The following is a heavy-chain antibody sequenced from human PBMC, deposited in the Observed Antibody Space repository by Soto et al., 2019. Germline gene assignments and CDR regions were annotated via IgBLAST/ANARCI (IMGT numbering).Heavy chain of an antibody. J-gene: IGHJ6*02. CDR3: ARDPHYGGNSADYYYGMDV. CDR2: ISYDGSNK. V-gene: IGHV3-30*03. Sequence: LRLSCAASGFTFSSYGMHWVRQAPGKGLEWVAVISYDGSNKYYADSVKGRFTISRDNSKNTLYLQMNSLRAEDTAVYYCARDPHYGGNSADYYYGMDVWGQGTTVTVSS. CDR1: GFTFSSYG. D-gene: IGHD4-17*01.